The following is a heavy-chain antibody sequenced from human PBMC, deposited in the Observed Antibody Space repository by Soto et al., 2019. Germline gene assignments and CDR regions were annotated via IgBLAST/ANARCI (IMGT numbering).Heavy chain of an antibody. V-gene: IGHV1-69*12. CDR2: IVPIFRTA. J-gene: IGHJ3*02. Sequence: QVQLVQSGAEVKKPGSSVKVACKVSGDTFSNYGINWVRQAPGQGLEWMGAIVPIFRTANYAQKFQGRVTITADEFTITAYMELSGLRSDDTATYYCARETSAPGTFREDASDIWGQGKLVTVSS. CDR3: ARETSAPGTFREDASDI. CDR1: GDTFSNYG. D-gene: IGHD6-13*01.